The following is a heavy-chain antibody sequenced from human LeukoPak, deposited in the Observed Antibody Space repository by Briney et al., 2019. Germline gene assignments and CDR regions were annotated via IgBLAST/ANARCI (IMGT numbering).Heavy chain of an antibody. CDR1: GFTFSSYA. V-gene: IGHV3-23*01. CDR3: AKEDIVVVVAATTPNCFDY. Sequence: PGGSLRLSCAASGFTFSSYAMSWVRQAPGKGLEWVSAISGSGGSTYYADSVKGRFTIPRDNSKNTLYLQMNSLRAEDTAVYYCAKEDIVVVVAATTPNCFDYWGQGTLVTVSS. D-gene: IGHD2-15*01. J-gene: IGHJ4*02. CDR2: ISGSGGST.